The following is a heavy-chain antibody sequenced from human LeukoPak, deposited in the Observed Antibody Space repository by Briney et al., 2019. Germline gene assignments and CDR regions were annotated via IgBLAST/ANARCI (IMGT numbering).Heavy chain of an antibody. CDR1: GFSFDDYG. J-gene: IGHJ4*02. Sequence: GESRKISCKDSGFSFDDYGMSWVRQVPGKGLEWVCGINWDGDNTHCADSVKGRFSVSRDNAKNSLFLQMSSLRVEDTALYYCARGVSSNWYSFNIWGQGTQVTVTS. CDR3: ARGVSSNWYSFNI. CDR2: INWDGDNT. D-gene: IGHD6-13*01. V-gene: IGHV3-20*04.